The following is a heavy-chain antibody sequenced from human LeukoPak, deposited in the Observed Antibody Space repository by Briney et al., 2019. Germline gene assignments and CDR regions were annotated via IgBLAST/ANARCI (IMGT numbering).Heavy chain of an antibody. CDR2: ISYDGSYR. J-gene: IGHJ4*02. V-gene: IGHV3-30*18. CDR1: GFTFSSYG. Sequence: PGGSLRLSCAASGFTFSSYGIHRVRQAPGKGLEWVAVISYDGSYRFYADSVKDRFTISRDSSKNTLYLQMNSLRAEDTAVYYCAKDPFDYWGQGTLVTVSS. CDR3: AKDPFDY.